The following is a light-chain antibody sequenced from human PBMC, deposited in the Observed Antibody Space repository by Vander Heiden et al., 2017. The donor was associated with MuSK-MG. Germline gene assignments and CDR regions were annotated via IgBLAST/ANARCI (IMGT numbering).Light chain of an antibody. J-gene: IGKJ1*01. CDR1: QSVSSSY. CDR3: HKQGRWWT. CDR2: GAS. Sequence: SSGTLYLSPGERATLSCRASQSVSSSYLAWYKQKPGQAPRLLIYGASSRATGIPDRSSGSRYGRESSVWSRGVGSDDLVVYLSHKQGRWWTFGQGTKVEIK. V-gene: IGKV3-20*01.